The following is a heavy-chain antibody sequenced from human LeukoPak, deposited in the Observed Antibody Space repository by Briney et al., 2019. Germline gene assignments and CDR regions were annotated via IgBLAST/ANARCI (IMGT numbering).Heavy chain of an antibody. J-gene: IGHJ4*02. CDR3: AKDYSENSNYFDY. D-gene: IGHD4-23*01. V-gene: IGHV3-30*18. CDR1: GFTFSSYG. CDR2: ISYDGSNK. Sequence: GGSLRLSCAASGFTFSSYGMHWVRQAPGKGLEWVAVISYDGSNKYYTDSVKGRFTISRDNSKNTLYLQMNSLRAEDTAVYYCAKDYSENSNYFDYWGQGTLVTVSS.